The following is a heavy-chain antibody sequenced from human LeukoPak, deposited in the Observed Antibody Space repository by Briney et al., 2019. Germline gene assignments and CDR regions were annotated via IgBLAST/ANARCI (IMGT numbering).Heavy chain of an antibody. CDR2: MNPDPGST. CDR1: GYTFTSCD. V-gene: IGHV1-8*01. J-gene: IGHJ6*02. CDR3: ARVLGRPSLYYGMDV. Sequence: ASVKVSCKASGYTFTSCDIHWVRQATGQGLEWMGWMNPDPGSTGYAQKFQGRVTMTRDTSIGTAYMGLSSLRSEDTAVYYCARVLGRPSLYYGMDVWGQGTTVTVSS. D-gene: IGHD3-16*01.